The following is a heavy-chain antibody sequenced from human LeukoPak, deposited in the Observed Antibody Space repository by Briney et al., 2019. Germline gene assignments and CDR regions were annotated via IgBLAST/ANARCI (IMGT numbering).Heavy chain of an antibody. Sequence: SETLSLTCTVSGGSISGYYWSWIRQPPGKGLEWIGYIYYSESTNYTPSLKSRVSISVDPSKHQFSLKLSSVTAADAAVYYCARGDSGYDYGPNYYFDYWGQGTLVTVSS. CDR3: ARGDSGYDYGPNYYFDY. CDR2: IYYSEST. V-gene: IGHV4-59*01. D-gene: IGHD5-12*01. J-gene: IGHJ4*02. CDR1: GGSISGYY.